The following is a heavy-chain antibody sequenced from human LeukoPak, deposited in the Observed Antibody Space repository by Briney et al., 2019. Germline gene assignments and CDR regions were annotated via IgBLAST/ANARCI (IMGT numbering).Heavy chain of an antibody. J-gene: IGHJ6*02. Sequence: ASVKVSCAVSGYTLTELSMHWVRQAPGKGLEWVGGFDPEDGETIYAQKFQGRVTMTEDTSTDTAHMELSSLRSEDTAVYYCATEGATTKRDYYYGMDVWGQGTTVTVSS. V-gene: IGHV1-24*01. CDR2: FDPEDGET. CDR3: ATEGATTKRDYYYGMDV. CDR1: GYTLTELS. D-gene: IGHD1-26*01.